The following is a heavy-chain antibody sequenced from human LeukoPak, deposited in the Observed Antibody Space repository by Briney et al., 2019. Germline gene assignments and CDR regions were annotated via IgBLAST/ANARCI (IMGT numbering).Heavy chain of an antibody. V-gene: IGHV3-53*01. CDR2: IYSGGST. Sequence: GGSLKLSCAASGFTVSSNHMSWVRQAPGKGLEWVSVIYSGGSTYYADSVKGRFTISRDNSKNTLCLQMNSLRAEDTAVYYCGRRGGRGGPWYFDLWGRGTLVTVSS. J-gene: IGHJ2*01. D-gene: IGHD3-16*01. CDR1: GFTVSSNH. CDR3: GRRGGRGGPWYFDL.